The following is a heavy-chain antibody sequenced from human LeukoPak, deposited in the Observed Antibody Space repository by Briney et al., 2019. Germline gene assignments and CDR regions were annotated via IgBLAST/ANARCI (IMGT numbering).Heavy chain of an antibody. Sequence: PSETLSLTCTVSGGSISSYYWSWIGQPPGKGLEWIGYIYYSGSTNYNPSLKSRVTISVDTSKNQFSLKLSSVTAADTAVYYCARGFYTGVDWFDPWGQGTLVTVSS. D-gene: IGHD4-23*01. V-gene: IGHV4-59*01. CDR1: GGSISSYY. CDR2: IYYSGST. J-gene: IGHJ5*02. CDR3: ARGFYTGVDWFDP.